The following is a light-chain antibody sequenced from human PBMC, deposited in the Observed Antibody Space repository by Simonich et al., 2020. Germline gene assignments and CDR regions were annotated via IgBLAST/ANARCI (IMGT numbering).Light chain of an antibody. Sequence: DIVMTQSPDSLAVSLGERATINCKSSQIVLYSSNNKNYLAWYQKQPGQPPKLLIYWASTRESGVPDRFSGSGSGTDFTLTISSLQAEDVAVYYCQQYYSTPYTFGQGTKLEIK. J-gene: IGKJ2*01. CDR1: QIVLYSSNNKNY. V-gene: IGKV4-1*01. CDR2: WAS. CDR3: QQYYSTPYT.